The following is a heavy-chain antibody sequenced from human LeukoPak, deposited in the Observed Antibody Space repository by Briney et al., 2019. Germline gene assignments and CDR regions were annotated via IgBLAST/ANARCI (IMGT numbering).Heavy chain of an antibody. V-gene: IGHV4-59*01. CDR2: IYYSGST. Sequence: SETLSLTCAVSGYSISSGYYWSWIRQPPGKGLEWIGYIYYSGSTNYNPSLKSRVTISVDTSKNQFSLKLSSVTAADTAVYYCARANYGDYLHYYYYYYMDVWGKGTTVTVSS. CDR3: ARANYGDYLHYYYYYYMDV. CDR1: GYSISSGYY. D-gene: IGHD4-17*01. J-gene: IGHJ6*03.